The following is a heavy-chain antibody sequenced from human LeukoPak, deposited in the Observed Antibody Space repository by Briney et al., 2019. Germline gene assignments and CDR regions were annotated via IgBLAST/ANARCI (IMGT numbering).Heavy chain of an antibody. CDR1: GGSISSYY. CDR3: ARASVAAAPFVFDY. D-gene: IGHD6-13*01. Sequence: SETLSLTCAVYGGSISSYYWSWIRQPPGKGLEWIGYIYYSGSTNYNPSLKSRVTISVDTSKNQFSLKLSSVTAADTAVYYCARASVAAAPFVFDYWGQGTLVTVSS. CDR2: IYYSGST. J-gene: IGHJ4*02. V-gene: IGHV4-59*01.